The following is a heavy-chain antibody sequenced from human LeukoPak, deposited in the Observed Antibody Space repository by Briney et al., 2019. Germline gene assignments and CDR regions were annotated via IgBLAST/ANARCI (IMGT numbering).Heavy chain of an antibody. CDR1: GYSISSGYY. CDR3: AREWQTPYDFWSGYYYYYMDV. J-gene: IGHJ6*03. Sequence: SETLSLTCTVSGYSISSGYYWGWIRQPPGKGLDWIGSIYHSGSTYYNPSLKSRVTISVDTSKNQFSLKLSSVTAADTAVYYCAREWQTPYDFWSGYYYYYMDVWGKGTTVTVSS. D-gene: IGHD3-3*01. V-gene: IGHV4-38-2*02. CDR2: IYHSGST.